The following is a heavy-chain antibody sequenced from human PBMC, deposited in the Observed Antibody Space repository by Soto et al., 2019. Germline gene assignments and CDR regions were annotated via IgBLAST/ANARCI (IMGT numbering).Heavy chain of an antibody. D-gene: IGHD6-19*01. V-gene: IGHV3-30-3*01. CDR1: GLTFNMYA. CDR3: ARYSGWYSYNWFDP. Sequence: PGGSLRLSCAASGLTFNMYAFHWVRQAPGKGLEWLSVISYDGHEIHYADSVKGRFTISRDNAENSVYLQMSSLSGEDTAMYYCARYSGWYSYNWFDPWGQGTLVTVSS. CDR2: ISYDGHEI. J-gene: IGHJ5*02.